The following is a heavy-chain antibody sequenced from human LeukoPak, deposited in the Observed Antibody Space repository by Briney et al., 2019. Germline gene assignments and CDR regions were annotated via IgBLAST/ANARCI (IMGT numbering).Heavy chain of an antibody. Sequence: PGGSLRLSCAASGFTFDDYAMHWVRQAPGKGLEWVSGISWNSGSIGYADSVKGRFTISRDNSKNTLFLEMSSLRAEDTAVYYCAKQTRYDSPAGGRGFDYWGQGTLVTVSS. V-gene: IGHV3-9*01. D-gene: IGHD3-22*01. CDR1: GFTFDDYA. CDR3: AKQTRYDSPAGGRGFDY. CDR2: ISWNSGSI. J-gene: IGHJ4*02.